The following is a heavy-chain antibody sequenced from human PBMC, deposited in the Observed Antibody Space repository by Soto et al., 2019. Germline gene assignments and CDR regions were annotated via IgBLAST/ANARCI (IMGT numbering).Heavy chain of an antibody. D-gene: IGHD5-12*01. V-gene: IGHV1-8*01. CDR2: MNPNSGNT. CDR1: GYTFTSYD. J-gene: IGHJ6*03. CDR3: ARAPNIVATITLYYYYYYMDV. Sequence: ASVKVSCKASGYTFTSYDINWVRQATGQGLEWMGWMNPNSGNTGYAQKFQGRVTMTRNTSISTAYMELSSLRSEDTAVYCCARAPNIVATITLYYYYYYMDVWGKGTTVTVSS.